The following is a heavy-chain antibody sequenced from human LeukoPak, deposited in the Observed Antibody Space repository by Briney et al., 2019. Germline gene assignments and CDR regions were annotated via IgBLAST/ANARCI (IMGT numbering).Heavy chain of an antibody. Sequence: SQTLSLTCTVSGGSISSGSYYWSWIRQPAGKGLEWTGRIYTSGSTYYNPSLKSRVTISVDTSKNQFSLKLSSVTAADTAVYYCANGIAAAGVYYFDYWGQGTLVAVSS. CDR2: IYTSGST. D-gene: IGHD6-13*01. CDR1: GGSISSGSYY. J-gene: IGHJ4*02. CDR3: ANGIAAAGVYYFDY. V-gene: IGHV4-61*02.